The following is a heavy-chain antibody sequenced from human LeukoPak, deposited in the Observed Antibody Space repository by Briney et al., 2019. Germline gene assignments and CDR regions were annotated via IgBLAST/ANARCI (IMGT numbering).Heavy chain of an antibody. CDR1: GFTFSSYA. CDR3: AKDYDNGSASGDWFDP. J-gene: IGHJ5*02. CDR2: ISGSGGST. D-gene: IGHD1-1*01. Sequence: GGSLRLSCAASGFTFSSYAMSWVRQAPGKGLEWVSAISGSGGSTYYADSVKGRFTISRDNSKNTLYLQMNSLRAEDTAVYYCAKDYDNGSASGDWFDPWGQGTLVTVSS. V-gene: IGHV3-23*01.